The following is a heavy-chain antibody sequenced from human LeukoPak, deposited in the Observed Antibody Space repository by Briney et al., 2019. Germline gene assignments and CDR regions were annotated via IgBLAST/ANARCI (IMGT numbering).Heavy chain of an antibody. J-gene: IGHJ4*02. CDR2: ISGSGGST. CDR3: ASMYYYDSSGYPNLDY. CDR1: GFTFSSYA. D-gene: IGHD3-22*01. V-gene: IGHV3-23*01. Sequence: GGSLRLSCAASGFTFSSYAMSWVRQAPGKGLEWVSAISGSGGSTYYADSVKGRFTISRDNAKNSLYLQMNSLRAEDTAVYYCASMYYYDSSGYPNLDYWGQGTLVTVSS.